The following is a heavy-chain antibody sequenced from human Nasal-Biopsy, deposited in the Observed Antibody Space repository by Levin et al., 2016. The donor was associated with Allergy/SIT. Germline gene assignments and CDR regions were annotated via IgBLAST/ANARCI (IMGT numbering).Heavy chain of an antibody. CDR1: GYTFTDYY. J-gene: IGHJ4*02. V-gene: IGHV1-2*02. CDR2: INPKSGGT. D-gene: IGHD5-12*01. CDR3: SVDIARTTPGDY. Sequence: ASVKVSCKASGYTFTDYYIHWVRQAPGQGLEWMGWINPKSGGTSYAQKFQGTVTMTRDTSINTAYMELSTLRSDDTAVFYCSVDIARTTPGDYWGQGTQVTVSS.